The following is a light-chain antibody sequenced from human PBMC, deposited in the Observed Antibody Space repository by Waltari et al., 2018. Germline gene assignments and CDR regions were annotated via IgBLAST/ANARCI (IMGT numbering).Light chain of an antibody. CDR3: SSYTTTTTVI. V-gene: IGLV2-14*03. J-gene: IGLJ2*01. CDR2: DVT. Sequence: QSALTQPASVSGSPGQSLTISCTGPSTDVGAYNYVYWYQQHPGKPPKLIIYDVTARPSGVSYRFTGSKSGDTASLTISGLQAEDEADYYCSSYTTTTTVIFGGGTKLTVL. CDR1: STDVGAYNY.